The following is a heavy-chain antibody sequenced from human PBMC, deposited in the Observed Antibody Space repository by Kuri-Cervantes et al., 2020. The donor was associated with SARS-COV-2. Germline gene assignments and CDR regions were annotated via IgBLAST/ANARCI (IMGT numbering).Heavy chain of an antibody. CDR1: GGSISSHY. CDR3: ASPNLDYYMDV. V-gene: IGHV4-39*01. CDR2: IYYSGST. J-gene: IGHJ6*03. Sequence: GSLRLSCTVSGGSISSHYWGWIRQPPGKGLEWIGSIYYSGSTYYNPSLKSRVTISVDTSKNQFSLKLSSVTAADTAVYYCASPNLDYYMDVWGKGTTVTVSS.